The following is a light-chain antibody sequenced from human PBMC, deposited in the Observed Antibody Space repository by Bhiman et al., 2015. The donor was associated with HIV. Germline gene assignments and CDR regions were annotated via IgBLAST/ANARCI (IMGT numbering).Light chain of an antibody. CDR2: DDT. Sequence: QSVLTQPPSVSAAPGQKVTILCSGSRSNIGNNYVSWYQQLPGTAPKLLIYDDTERPSGIPDRFSGSISGNTATLTISGTQAMDEADYYCQAWDNSAVLFGGGTKLTVL. CDR1: RSNIGNNY. J-gene: IGLJ2*01. CDR3: QAWDNSAVL. V-gene: IGLV1-51*01.